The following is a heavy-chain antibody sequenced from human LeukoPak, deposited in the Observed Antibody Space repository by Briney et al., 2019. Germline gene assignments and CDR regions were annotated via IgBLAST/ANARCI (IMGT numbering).Heavy chain of an antibody. V-gene: IGHV7-4-1*02. J-gene: IGHJ4*02. Sequence: GASVKVSCKTSGYMFTGYAINWVRQAPGQGLEWMGWINTNTGNPTYAQDFTGRFVFSLDTSVSTAYLQISTLKAEDTAVYYCALVGSPHYDFLSGYHDLGYLDYWGQGTLVTVSS. CDR2: INTNTGNP. D-gene: IGHD3-3*01. CDR3: ALVGSPHYDFLSGYHDLGYLDY. CDR1: GYMFTGYA.